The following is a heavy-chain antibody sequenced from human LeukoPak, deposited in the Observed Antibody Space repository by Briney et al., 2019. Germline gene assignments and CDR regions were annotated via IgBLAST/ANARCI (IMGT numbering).Heavy chain of an antibody. V-gene: IGHV3-7*01. J-gene: IGHJ4*02. CDR1: GFTFSSYA. CDR3: VRLDRHYPTDY. CDR2: IKEDGSEK. Sequence: PGGSLRLSCAASGFTFSSYAMSWVRQAPGKGLEWVANIKEDGSEKYYVDSVKGRVTISRDNAKNSLYLQMNSLRADDTAVYYCVRLDRHYPTDYWGQGTLVTVSS. D-gene: IGHD2-2*03.